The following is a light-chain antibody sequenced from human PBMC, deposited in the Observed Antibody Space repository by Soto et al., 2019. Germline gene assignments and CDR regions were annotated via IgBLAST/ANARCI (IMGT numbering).Light chain of an antibody. CDR1: QSISSW. J-gene: IGKJ1*01. Sequence: DIQMTQSPSTLSASVGDRVTITCRASQSISSWLAWYQQKPGKAPKLLIYDASSLESGVPSRFSGSGSGTEFTITISSLQPDDFAPYYCQQYNSYSKTFGQGTKVEIK. CDR2: DAS. V-gene: IGKV1-5*01. CDR3: QQYNSYSKT.